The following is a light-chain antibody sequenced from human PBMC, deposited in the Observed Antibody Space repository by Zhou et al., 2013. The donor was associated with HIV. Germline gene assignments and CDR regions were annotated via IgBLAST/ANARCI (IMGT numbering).Light chain of an antibody. Sequence: DIQMTQSPSSLSASVGDRVTITCRASQGISNFLAWYQQKPGKPPKVLIYAASTLQSGVPSPWFSGSGSGTDFTLTISSLQPEDVATYYCQKYNTAPWTFGQGTKVEMK. J-gene: IGKJ1*01. CDR3: QKYNTAPWT. CDR1: QGISNF. V-gene: IGKV1-27*01. CDR2: AAS.